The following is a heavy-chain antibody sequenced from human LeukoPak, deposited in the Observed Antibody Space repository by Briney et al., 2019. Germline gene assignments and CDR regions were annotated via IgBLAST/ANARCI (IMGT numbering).Heavy chain of an antibody. J-gene: IGHJ4*02. V-gene: IGHV4-59*08. CDR2: IYSSGTT. D-gene: IGHD6-13*01. CDR1: GGSINNYS. Sequence: SETLSLTCTVSGGSINNYSWSWIGQPPGEALEGMGYIYSSGTTNYNPSLKSRVTISVDTSKNQFSLKLSSVTAADTAVYYCARHEPYTSSWADFDYWGQGTLVTVSS. CDR3: ARHEPYTSSWADFDY.